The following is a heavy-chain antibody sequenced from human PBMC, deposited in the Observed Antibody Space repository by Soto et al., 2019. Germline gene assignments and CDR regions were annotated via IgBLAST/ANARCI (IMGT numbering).Heavy chain of an antibody. J-gene: IGHJ5*02. Sequence: QVQLVESGGGVVQPGRSLRLSCAASGFTFSSYGMHWVRQAPGKGLEWVAVIWYDGSNKYYADSVKGRFTISRDNSKNTLYLQMNSXXXXXXXXXXXXXXXGIAARPNWFDPWGQXTLXTVSS. D-gene: IGHD6-6*01. CDR1: GFTFSSYG. V-gene: IGHV3-33*01. CDR2: IWYDGSNK. CDR3: XXXXGIAARPNWFDP.